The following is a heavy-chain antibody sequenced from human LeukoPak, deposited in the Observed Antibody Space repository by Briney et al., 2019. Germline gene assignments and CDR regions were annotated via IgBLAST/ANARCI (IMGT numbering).Heavy chain of an antibody. CDR2: IIPIFGTA. Sequence: GASVKVSCKASRGTFSSYAISWVRQAPGQGLEWMGGIIPIFGTANYAQKFQGRVTITADKSTSTAYMELSSLRSEDTAVYYCAREGLGSGSYAWFDPWGQGTLVTVSS. CDR3: AREGLGSGSYAWFDP. J-gene: IGHJ5*02. D-gene: IGHD3-10*01. V-gene: IGHV1-69*06. CDR1: RGTFSSYA.